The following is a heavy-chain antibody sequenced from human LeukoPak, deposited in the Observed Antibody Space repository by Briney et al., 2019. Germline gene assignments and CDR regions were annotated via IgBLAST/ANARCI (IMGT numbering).Heavy chain of an antibody. Sequence: GGSLRLSRAASRFTFSSYAMSWVRQAPGKGPEWVSGISGSGGSTYYADSAKGRFTISRDNSKNTLYLQMNSLRAEDTAVYYCAKSVSSGTYSYFDYWGQGTLVTASS. J-gene: IGHJ4*02. V-gene: IGHV3-23*01. CDR1: RFTFSSYA. CDR2: ISGSGGST. D-gene: IGHD1-26*01. CDR3: AKSVSSGTYSYFDY.